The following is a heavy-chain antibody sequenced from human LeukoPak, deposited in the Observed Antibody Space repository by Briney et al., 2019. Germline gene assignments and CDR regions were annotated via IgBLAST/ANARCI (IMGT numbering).Heavy chain of an antibody. CDR1: GFTFSSYA. V-gene: IGHV3-23*01. J-gene: IGHJ4*02. CDR2: ISGSGGST. CDR3: AKDRGVVVVAATPVDY. D-gene: IGHD2-15*01. Sequence: GGSLRLSCAASGFTFSSYAMSWVRQAPGKGLEWASAISGSGGSTYYADSVKGRFTISRDNSKNTLYLQMNSLRAEDTAVYYCAKDRGVVVVAATPVDYWGQGTLVTVSS.